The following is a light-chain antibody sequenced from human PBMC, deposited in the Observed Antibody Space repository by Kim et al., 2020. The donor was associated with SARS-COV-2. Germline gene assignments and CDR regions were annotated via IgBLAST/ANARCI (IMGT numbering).Light chain of an antibody. CDR3: NSRDNSAKVI. J-gene: IGLJ2*01. V-gene: IGLV3-19*01. CDR1: SLRKNY. CDR2: AKD. Sequence: SSELTQDPAVSVALGQTVRITCQGDSLRKNYVTWYQQKARQAPVLVFYAKDKRPSGVPDRFSGSASGNTASLIITGAQAEDEADYYCNSRDNSAKVIFGGGTQLTVL.